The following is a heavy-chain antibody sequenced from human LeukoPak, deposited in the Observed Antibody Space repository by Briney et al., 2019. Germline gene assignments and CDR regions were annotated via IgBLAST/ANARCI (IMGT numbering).Heavy chain of an antibody. CDR2: ISSSGSTI. CDR1: GFTFSDYY. V-gene: IGHV3-11*01. J-gene: IGHJ4*02. D-gene: IGHD6-6*01. Sequence: GGSLRLSCAASGFTFSDYYMSWIRQAPGKGLERVSYISSSGSTIYYADSVKGRFTISRDNAKNSLYLQMNSLRAEDTAVYYCARVSRRAARPLYYFDYWGQGTLVTVSS. CDR3: ARVSRRAARPLYYFDY.